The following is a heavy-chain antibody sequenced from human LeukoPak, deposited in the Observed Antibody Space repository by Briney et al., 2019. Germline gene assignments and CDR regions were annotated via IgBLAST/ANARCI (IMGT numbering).Heavy chain of an antibody. CDR2: IRYDGSSK. D-gene: IGHD3-3*01. CDR1: GFTFSSYG. J-gene: IGHJ4*02. CDR3: AKDLYQLQTPYEFDY. Sequence: PGGSLRLSXAASGFTFSSYGMHSVRQAPGKGLEWLAFIRYDGSSKYYADSVKGRFTISRDNSKNTLYLQMNSLRAEDTAVYYCAKDLYQLQTPYEFDYWGQGTLVTVSS. V-gene: IGHV3-30*02.